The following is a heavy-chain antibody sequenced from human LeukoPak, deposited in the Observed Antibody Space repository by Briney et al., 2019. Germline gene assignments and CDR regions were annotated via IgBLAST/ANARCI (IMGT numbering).Heavy chain of an antibody. V-gene: IGHV4-34*01. J-gene: IGHJ4*02. CDR3: ARDYIFTTLPGW. CDR1: GGSFSGYY. D-gene: IGHD3-9*01. Sequence: SETLSLTCAVYGGSFSGYYWSWIRQPPGKGLEWIGEINHSGSTNYNPSLKSRVTISVDTSKNQFSLKLSSVTAADTAVYYCARDYIFTTLPGWWGQGTLVTVSS. CDR2: INHSGST.